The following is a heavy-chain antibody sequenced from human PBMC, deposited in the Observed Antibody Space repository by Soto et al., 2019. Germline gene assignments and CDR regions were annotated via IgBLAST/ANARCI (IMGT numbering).Heavy chain of an antibody. CDR2: IWYDGSNK. D-gene: IGHD1-26*01. Sequence: LRLSCAASGFTFSSYGMHWVRQAPGKGLEWVAVIWYDGSNKYYADSVRGRFTISRDNSKNTLYLQMNSLRAEDTAVYYCARVGSRANFYGMDVWGQGTTVT. V-gene: IGHV3-33*01. J-gene: IGHJ6*02. CDR1: GFTFSSYG. CDR3: ARVGSRANFYGMDV.